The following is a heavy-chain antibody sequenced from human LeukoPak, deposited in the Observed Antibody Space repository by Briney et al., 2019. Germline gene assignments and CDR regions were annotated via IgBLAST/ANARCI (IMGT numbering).Heavy chain of an antibody. Sequence: SSETLSLTCTVSGGSISSSSYYWGWIRQPPGKGLEWVGSIYYSGSTYYNPSLKSRLTISVDTSKKQFSLKLSSVTAADTAVYYCARGNVGYYYDSSGYLFDYWGQGTLVTVSS. CDR1: GGSISSSSYY. CDR3: ARGNVGYYYDSSGYLFDY. V-gene: IGHV4-39*01. J-gene: IGHJ4*02. D-gene: IGHD3-22*01. CDR2: IYYSGST.